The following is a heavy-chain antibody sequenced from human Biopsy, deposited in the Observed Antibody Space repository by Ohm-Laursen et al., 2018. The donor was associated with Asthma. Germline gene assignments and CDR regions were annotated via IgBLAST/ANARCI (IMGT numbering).Heavy chain of an antibody. CDR3: ARAQDYYDSRGYYRSFDY. CDR2: IYYRGST. V-gene: IGHV4-31*03. CDR1: YGSITRGGYY. Sequence: SQTLSLTCTVSYGSITRGGYYWTWIRQHPGKGLEWIGFIYYRGSTYYNPSLKSRVSISIDTSKNQFSLKLSSVTAADTAVYYCARAQDYYDSRGYYRSFDYWGQGTLVTVSS. D-gene: IGHD3-22*01. J-gene: IGHJ4*02.